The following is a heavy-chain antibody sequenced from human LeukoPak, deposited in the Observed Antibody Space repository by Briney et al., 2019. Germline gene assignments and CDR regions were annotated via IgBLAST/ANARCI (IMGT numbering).Heavy chain of an antibody. Sequence: ASVKVSCMASGYTFTSYDINWVRQATGQGLEWMGWMNPNSGNTGYAQMFQGRVTMTRNTSISTAYMELSSLRSEDTAVYYCARSLGWRYYYYYMDVWGKRTTVTVSS. CDR2: MNPNSGNT. J-gene: IGHJ6*03. D-gene: IGHD3/OR15-3a*01. CDR1: GYTFTSYD. V-gene: IGHV1-8*01. CDR3: ARSLGWRYYYYYMDV.